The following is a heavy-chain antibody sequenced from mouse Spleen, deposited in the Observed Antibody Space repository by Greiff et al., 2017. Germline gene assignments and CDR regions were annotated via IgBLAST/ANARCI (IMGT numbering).Heavy chain of an antibody. J-gene: IGHJ3*01. D-gene: IGHD1-1*01. V-gene: IGHV5-6*02. Sequence: DVKLVESGGDLVKPGGSLKLSCAASGFTFSSYGMSWVRQTPDKRLEWVATISTGGSYTYYPDSLKGRFTISRDNATHTPYLQMSSLTSEDTAMYYCARVDNCGSSLFAYWGQETLVTVSA. CDR2: ISTGGSYT. CDR3: ARVDNCGSSLFAY. CDR1: GFTFSSYG.